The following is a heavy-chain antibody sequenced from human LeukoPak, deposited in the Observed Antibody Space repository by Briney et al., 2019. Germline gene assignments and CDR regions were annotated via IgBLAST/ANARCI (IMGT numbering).Heavy chain of an antibody. D-gene: IGHD3-9*01. CDR2: ISYDGSNK. V-gene: IGHV3-30*16. J-gene: IGHJ4*02. CDR3: AREGVDDILTYYFDY. CDR1: GFTFSSYA. Sequence: GFLRLSCAASGFTFSSYAKPWVRQAPGQGLEWVAVISYDGSNKYYADSVKGRFTISRDNSKNTLYLQMNSLRAEDTAVYYCAREGVDDILTYYFDYWGQGTLVTVSS.